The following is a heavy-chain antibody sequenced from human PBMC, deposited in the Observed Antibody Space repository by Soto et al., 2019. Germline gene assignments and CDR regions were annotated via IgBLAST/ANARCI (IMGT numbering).Heavy chain of an antibody. D-gene: IGHD5-12*01. J-gene: IGHJ3*02. CDR3: ASGRDGYNSGAFDI. Sequence: PSETLSLTCTVSGGSISSSSYYWGWIRQPPGKGLEWIGSIYYSGSTYYNPSLKSRVTISVDTSKNQFSLKLSSVTAADTAVYYCASGRDGYNSGAFDIWGQGTMVAVS. V-gene: IGHV4-39*01. CDR2: IYYSGST. CDR1: GGSISSSSYY.